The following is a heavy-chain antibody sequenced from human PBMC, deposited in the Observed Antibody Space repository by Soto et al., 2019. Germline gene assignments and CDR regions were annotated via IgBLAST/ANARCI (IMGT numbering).Heavy chain of an antibody. D-gene: IGHD3-10*01. CDR3: ARSPWFGETLKNGMDV. Sequence: QVQLLQSGAEVRKPGASVKVSCKASGYKFTDYSIQWVRQAPGQGLEWVGWISPNNGGTNYARKFQGRVTMTRDTSNSTAYVELNRLRSDDTAVYYCARSPWFGETLKNGMDVWGQGTTVTVSS. CDR2: ISPNNGGT. V-gene: IGHV1-2*02. J-gene: IGHJ6*02. CDR1: GYKFTDYS.